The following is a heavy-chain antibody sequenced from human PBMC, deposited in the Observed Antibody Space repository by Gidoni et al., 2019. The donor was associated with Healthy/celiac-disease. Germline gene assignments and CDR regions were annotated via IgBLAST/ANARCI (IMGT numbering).Heavy chain of an antibody. CDR1: GFTFSSYS. J-gene: IGHJ6*02. V-gene: IGHV3-21*06. Sequence: EVQLVESGGGLVKPGGSLRLSCAASGFTFSSYSMNWVRQAPGKGLEWVSSISSSSSYIYYADSVKGRFTISRDNAKNSLYLQMNSLRAEDTAVYYCARDEAHDYYYYGMDVWGQGTTVTVSS. CDR3: ARDEAHDYYYYGMDV. CDR2: ISSSSSYI.